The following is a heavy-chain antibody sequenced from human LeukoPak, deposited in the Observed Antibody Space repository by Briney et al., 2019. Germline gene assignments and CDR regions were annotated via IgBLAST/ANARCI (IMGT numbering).Heavy chain of an antibody. CDR3: ARGYLGSGWFDP. CDR1: GGSISSYY. J-gene: IGHJ5*02. CDR2: IYYSGST. Sequence: SETLSLTCTVSGGSISSYYWSWIRQPPGKGLEWIGYIYYSGSTNYNPSLKSRVTISVDTSKNQFSLKLSSVTAADTAVYYCARGYLGSGWFDPWGQGTLVTVSS. V-gene: IGHV4-59*01. D-gene: IGHD7-27*01.